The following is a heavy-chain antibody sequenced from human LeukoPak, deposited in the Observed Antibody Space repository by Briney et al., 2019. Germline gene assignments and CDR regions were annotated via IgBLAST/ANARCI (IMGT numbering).Heavy chain of an antibody. CDR3: ARPPAARRGDY. CDR1: GFTFSSYE. V-gene: IGHV3-48*03. Sequence: QAGGSLRLSCAASGFTFSSYEMNWVRQAPGKGLEWVSYISSSGSTIYYADSVKGRFTISRDNAKNSLYLQMNSLRAEDTAVYYCARPPAARRGDYWGPGTLVTVCS. CDR2: ISSSGSTI. J-gene: IGHJ4*02. D-gene: IGHD6-6*01.